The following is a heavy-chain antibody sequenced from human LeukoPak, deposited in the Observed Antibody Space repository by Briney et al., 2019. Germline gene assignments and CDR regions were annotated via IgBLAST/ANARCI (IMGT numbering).Heavy chain of an antibody. Sequence: PGGSLRLSCAASGFTFSNAWMSWVRQAPGKGLEWVGRIKSKTDGGTTDYAAPVKGRFTISRDDSKNTLYLQMNSLKTEDTAVYYCTTDASHDYDSSGPHRDWGQGTLVTVSS. CDR1: GFTFSNAW. V-gene: IGHV3-15*01. D-gene: IGHD3-22*01. CDR2: IKSKTDGGTT. J-gene: IGHJ4*02. CDR3: TTDASHDYDSSGPHRD.